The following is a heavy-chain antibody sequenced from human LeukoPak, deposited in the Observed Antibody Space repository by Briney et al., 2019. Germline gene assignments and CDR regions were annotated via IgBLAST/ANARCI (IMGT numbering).Heavy chain of an antibody. CDR2: IYSGGST. D-gene: IGHD6-13*01. V-gene: IGHV3-53*01. CDR3: VRDFVSSSWMGY. CDR1: GFTVSSNY. J-gene: IGHJ4*02. Sequence: GGSLRLSCAASGFTVSSNYMSWVRQAPGKGPEWVSVIYSGGSTYYAGSVKGRFNISRDNSKNTLYLQMNSLRVGDTAVYYCVRDFVSSSWMGYWGQGTLVTVSS.